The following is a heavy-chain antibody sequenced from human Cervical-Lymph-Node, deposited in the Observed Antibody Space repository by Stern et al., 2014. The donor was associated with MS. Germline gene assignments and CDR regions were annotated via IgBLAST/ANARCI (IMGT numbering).Heavy chain of an antibody. Sequence: QVQLGESGGGVVQPGRALRISCAAPGFGFASSDMPRVRPAPGKGPEGGAFISNDASNKYYADSLKDRFIVSRDYSKKTLNLQINSMRPEDTAVYYCALPGHFYTNAPDYWGQGTLVTVSS. J-gene: IGHJ4*02. D-gene: IGHD2-8*01. CDR2: ISNDASNK. CDR3: ALPGHFYTNAPDY. V-gene: IGHV3-30*03. CDR1: GFGFASSD.